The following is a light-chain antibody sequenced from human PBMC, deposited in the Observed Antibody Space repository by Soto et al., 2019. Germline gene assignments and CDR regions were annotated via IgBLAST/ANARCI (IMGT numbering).Light chain of an antibody. CDR1: QSVSSY. J-gene: IGKJ4*01. Sequence: EIVLTQSPATLSLSPGERATLSCRASQSVSSYLAWYQQKPGQDPRLLIYDASNRTSGIPARFSGIGSGTYFILTISSLEPEDFAVYYCQQRSNCPLTFGGGTKVEIK. V-gene: IGKV3-11*01. CDR2: DAS. CDR3: QQRSNCPLT.